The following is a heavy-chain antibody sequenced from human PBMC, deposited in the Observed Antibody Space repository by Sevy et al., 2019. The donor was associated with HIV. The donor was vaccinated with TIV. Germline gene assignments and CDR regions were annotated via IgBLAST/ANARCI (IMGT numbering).Heavy chain of an antibody. CDR2: IWNDRSNK. CDR3: ARGGDFNDRSAKRDFDY. Sequence: GGSLRLSCAASGFTFSNYGMHWVRQAPSKGLEWVAVIWNDRSNKYYADSVKGRFTISRDNSKNTLYLQMNSLRVEDTAVYFCARGGDFNDRSAKRDFDYWGQGTLVTVSS. D-gene: IGHD3-22*01. J-gene: IGHJ4*02. CDR1: GFTFSNYG. V-gene: IGHV3-33*01.